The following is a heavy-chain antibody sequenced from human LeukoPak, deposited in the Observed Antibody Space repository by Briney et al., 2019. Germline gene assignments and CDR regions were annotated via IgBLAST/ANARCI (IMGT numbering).Heavy chain of an antibody. J-gene: IGHJ4*02. CDR2: IYYSGST. CDR1: GGSISSSSYY. D-gene: IGHD3-3*01. CDR3: ARQETGYDFLSGYYFDY. V-gene: IGHV4-39*01. Sequence: SETLSLTCTVSGGSISSSSYYWGWIRQPPGKGLEWIGSIYYSGSTYYNPSLKSRVTISVDTSKNQFSLQLSSVTAADTAVYYCARQETGYDFLSGYYFDYWGQGTLVTVSS.